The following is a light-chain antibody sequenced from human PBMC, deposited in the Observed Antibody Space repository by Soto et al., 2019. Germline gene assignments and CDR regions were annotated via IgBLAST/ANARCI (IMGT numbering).Light chain of an antibody. V-gene: IGLV4-69*01. Sequence: QSVLTQSPSASASLGASVKLTCTLSSGHSSYDIAWHQQQPEKGPRFLMKLNSDGSQSKVDGIPDRFSGSSSGAERYLTISSLQSEDEADYYCQTWGTGIHVVFGGGTKVTVL. CDR2: LNSDGSQ. J-gene: IGLJ2*01. CDR3: QTWGTGIHVV. CDR1: SGHSSYD.